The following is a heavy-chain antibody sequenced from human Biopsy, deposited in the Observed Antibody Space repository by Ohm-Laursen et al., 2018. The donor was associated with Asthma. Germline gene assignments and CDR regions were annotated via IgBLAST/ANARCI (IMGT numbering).Heavy chain of an antibody. J-gene: IGHJ1*01. Sequence: SLRLSCAASGLTFGDYWMSWVRQVPGKGLEWVANIKHDGSEKNHVDPLKGRFTISRDNAKNSLYLQMNSLRAEDTAVYYCARTFHFWSPYHAEHYQLWGQGTLVTVSS. CDR1: GLTFGDYW. CDR2: IKHDGSEK. V-gene: IGHV3-7*01. D-gene: IGHD3-3*02. CDR3: ARTFHFWSPYHAEHYQL.